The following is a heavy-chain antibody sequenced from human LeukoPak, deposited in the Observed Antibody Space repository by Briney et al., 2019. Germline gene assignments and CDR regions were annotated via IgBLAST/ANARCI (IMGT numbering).Heavy chain of an antibody. CDR3: ARPWGSSSWYYGMDV. J-gene: IGHJ6*02. Sequence: ASVKVSCKASGYTFTGYYMHWVRQAPGQGLERMGWINPNSGGTNYAQKFQGRVTMTRDTSISTAYMELSRLRSDDTAVYYCARPWGSSSWYYGMDVWGQGTTVTVSS. V-gene: IGHV1-2*02. D-gene: IGHD6-13*01. CDR2: INPNSGGT. CDR1: GYTFTGYY.